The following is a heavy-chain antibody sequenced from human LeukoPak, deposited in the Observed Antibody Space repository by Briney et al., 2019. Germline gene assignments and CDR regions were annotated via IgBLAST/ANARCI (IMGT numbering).Heavy chain of an antibody. Sequence: GGSLRLSCAASGFTFSTYGMYWVRQAPGKGLEWVAVIWYDGSNKYYADSVKRRFTISRDNSKNTLYLQMNSLRAEDTAVYYCARDRSTGSYFYFDYWGQGTLVTVSS. CDR2: IWYDGSNK. D-gene: IGHD6-19*01. V-gene: IGHV3-33*01. CDR1: GFTFSTYG. CDR3: ARDRSTGSYFYFDY. J-gene: IGHJ4*02.